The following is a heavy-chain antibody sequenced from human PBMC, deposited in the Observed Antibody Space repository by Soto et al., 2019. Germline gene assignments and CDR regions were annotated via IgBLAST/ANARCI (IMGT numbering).Heavy chain of an antibody. D-gene: IGHD2-2*01. Sequence: SETLSLTCAVYGGSFSGYYWSWIRQPPGKGLEWIGEINHSGSTNYNPSLKSRVTISVDTSKNQFSLKLSSVTAADTAVYYCAKDSLTPSLLNIVVVPAAIYYYGMDVWGQGTTVTVSS. CDR1: GGSFSGYY. V-gene: IGHV4-34*01. CDR2: INHSGST. J-gene: IGHJ6*02. CDR3: AKDSLTPSLLNIVVVPAAIYYYGMDV.